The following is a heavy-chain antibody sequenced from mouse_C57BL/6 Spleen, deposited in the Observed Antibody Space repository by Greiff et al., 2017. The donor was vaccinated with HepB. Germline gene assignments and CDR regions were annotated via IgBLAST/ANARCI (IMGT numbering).Heavy chain of an antibody. J-gene: IGHJ1*03. CDR3: AREEFWYFDV. Sequence: VKPGASVKISCKASGYAFSSSWMNWVKQRPGKGLEWIGRIYPGDGDTNYNGKFKGKATLTADKSSSTAYMQLSSLTSEDSAVYFCAREEFWYFDVWGTGTTVTVSS. CDR2: IYPGDGDT. CDR1: GYAFSSSW. V-gene: IGHV1-82*01.